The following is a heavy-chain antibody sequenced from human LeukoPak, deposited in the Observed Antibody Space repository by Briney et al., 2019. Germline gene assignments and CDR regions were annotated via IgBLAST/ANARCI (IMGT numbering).Heavy chain of an antibody. V-gene: IGHV4-59*01. Sequence: ETLSLTCTVSGGSINSYYWSWIRQPPGKGLECIGYIHYTGSTNYNPSLKSRVTISVDTSKSQFSLKLSSVTAADTAIYYCARGGYYGSGNDFRFDPWGQGTLVTVSS. J-gene: IGHJ5*02. CDR3: ARGGYYGSGNDFRFDP. CDR2: IHYTGST. D-gene: IGHD3-10*01. CDR1: GGSINSYY.